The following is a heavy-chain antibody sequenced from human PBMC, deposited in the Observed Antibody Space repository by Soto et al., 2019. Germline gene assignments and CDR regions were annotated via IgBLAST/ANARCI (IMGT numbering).Heavy chain of an antibody. V-gene: IGHV3-7*01. CDR1: GFTFSSYW. D-gene: IGHD6-6*01. Sequence: PGGSLRLSCAASGFTFSSYWMSWARQAPGKGLEGVANIKQDGSEKYYVDSVKGRFTISRDNAKNSLYLQMNSLRAEDTAVYYCARDLYSSSSDYFDYWGQGTLVTVSS. CDR3: ARDLYSSSSDYFDY. J-gene: IGHJ4*02. CDR2: IKQDGSEK.